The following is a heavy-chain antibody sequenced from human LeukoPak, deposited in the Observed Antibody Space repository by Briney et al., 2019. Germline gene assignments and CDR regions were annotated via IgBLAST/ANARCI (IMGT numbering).Heavy chain of an antibody. CDR2: IYYSGST. J-gene: IGHJ4*02. V-gene: IGHV4-59*01. D-gene: IGHD4-17*01. CDR3: ARVASDYGDCAPDY. Sequence: KSSETLSLTCTVSGGSISSYYWSWIRQPPGKGLEWIGYIYYSGSTNYNPSLKSRVTISVDTSKNQFSLKLSSVTAADTAVYYCARVASDYGDCAPDYWGQGTLVTVSS. CDR1: GGSISSYY.